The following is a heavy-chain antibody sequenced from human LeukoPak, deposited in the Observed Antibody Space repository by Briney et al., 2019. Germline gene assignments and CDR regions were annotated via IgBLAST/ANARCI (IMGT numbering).Heavy chain of an antibody. CDR1: GGSISSYY. Sequence: PSETLSLTCTVSGGSISSYYWSWIRQPAGKGLEWIGRIYTSGSTNYNPSLKSRVTISVDTSKNQFSLKLSSVTAADTAVYYCARYGAAAGPYNHYYFDYWGQGTLVTVSS. D-gene: IGHD6-13*01. CDR3: ARYGAAAGPYNHYYFDY. J-gene: IGHJ4*02. CDR2: IYTSGST. V-gene: IGHV4-4*07.